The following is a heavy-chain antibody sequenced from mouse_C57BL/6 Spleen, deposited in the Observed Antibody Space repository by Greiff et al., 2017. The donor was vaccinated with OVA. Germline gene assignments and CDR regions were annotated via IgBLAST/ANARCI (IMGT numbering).Heavy chain of an antibody. V-gene: IGHV1-82*01. J-gene: IGHJ1*03. D-gene: IGHD1-1*01. Sequence: QVQLKQSGPELVKPGASVKISCKASGYAFSSSWMNWVKQRPGTGLEWIGRIYPGDGDTNYNGKFKGTATLTADKSSSTAYMQLSSLTSEDSAVYFCARSLYYYGSRHWYFDVWGTGTTVTVSS. CDR1: GYAFSSSW. CDR2: IYPGDGDT. CDR3: ARSLYYYGSRHWYFDV.